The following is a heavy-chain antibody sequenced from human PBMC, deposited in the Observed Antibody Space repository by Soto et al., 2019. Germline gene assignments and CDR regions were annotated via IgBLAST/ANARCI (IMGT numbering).Heavy chain of an antibody. CDR3: ARGGSADYGGNSSPYYFDY. Sequence: SVKVSCKASGGTFSSYAISWVRQAPGQGLEWMGGIIPIFGTANYAQKFQGRVTITADESTSTAYMELSSLRSEDTAVYYCARGGSADYGGNSSPYYFDYWGQGTLVTVSS. J-gene: IGHJ4*02. CDR1: GGTFSSYA. V-gene: IGHV1-69*13. D-gene: IGHD4-17*01. CDR2: IIPIFGTA.